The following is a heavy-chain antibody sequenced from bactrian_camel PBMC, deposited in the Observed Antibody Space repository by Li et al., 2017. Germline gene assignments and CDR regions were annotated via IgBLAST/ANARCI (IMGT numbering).Heavy chain of an antibody. Sequence: VQLVESGGDLVRPGGSLRLSCAASGFTFDTYAMSWLRQAPGRGLEWVSTISSGRMYTYYADSVKGRSTISRDNAKNTVYLQMNSLKSEDTALYYCATAGGSWYLFAGGSGGEADFGYWGQGTQVTVS. CDR2: ISSGRMYT. CDR3: ATAGGSWYLFAGGSGGEADFGY. V-gene: IGHV3S40*01. D-gene: IGHD6*01. J-gene: IGHJ6*01. CDR1: GFTFDTYA.